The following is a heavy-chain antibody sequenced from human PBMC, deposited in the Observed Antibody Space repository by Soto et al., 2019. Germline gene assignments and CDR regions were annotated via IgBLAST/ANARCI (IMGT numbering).Heavy chain of an antibody. V-gene: IGHV3-21*06. CDR1: GFTLRTYT. CDR2: ISISSSDR. J-gene: IGHJ4*01. CDR3: VRGMNPLF. Sequence: PGGSLRLSCAASGFTLRTYTMNWVRQAPGKGLEWVSSISISSSDRYYADSVRGRFTISRDNAKNALYLQMNRLRADDTAVYFCVRGMNPLFGGQGTLVTVSS.